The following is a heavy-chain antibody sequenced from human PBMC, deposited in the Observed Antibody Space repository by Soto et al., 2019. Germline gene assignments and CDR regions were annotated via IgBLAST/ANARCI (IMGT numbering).Heavy chain of an antibody. D-gene: IGHD3-3*01. J-gene: IGHJ6*02. CDR3: GRSIFGVVIRPLYGMDV. V-gene: IGHV1-69*13. CDR2: IIPIFGTA. CDR1: GCTFSSYA. Sequence: SVKVSCKASGCTFSSYAISWVRQAPGQGLEWMGGIIPIFGTANYAQKFQGRVTITADESTSTAYMELSSLRSEDTAVYYCGRSIFGVVIRPLYGMDVWGQGTTVTVSS.